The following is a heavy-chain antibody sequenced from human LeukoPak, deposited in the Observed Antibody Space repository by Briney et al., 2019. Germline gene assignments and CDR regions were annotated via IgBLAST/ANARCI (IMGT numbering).Heavy chain of an antibody. J-gene: IGHJ5*02. CDR1: GGTFSSYA. Sequence: SVKVSCKASGGTFSSYAISWVRQAPGQGLGWMGGIIPIFGTANYAQKFQGRVTITTDESTSTAYMELSSLRSEDTAVYYCARGNIVVVPAAMYSWFDPWGQGTLVTVSS. V-gene: IGHV1-69*05. D-gene: IGHD2-2*01. CDR3: ARGNIVVVPAAMYSWFDP. CDR2: IIPIFGTA.